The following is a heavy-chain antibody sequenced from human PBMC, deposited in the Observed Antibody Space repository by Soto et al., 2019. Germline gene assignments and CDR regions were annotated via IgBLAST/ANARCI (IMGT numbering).Heavy chain of an antibody. CDR1: GGSISSGDYY. D-gene: IGHD3-10*01. V-gene: IGHV4-30-4*01. CDR3: AREGSGSYDSWFDP. J-gene: IGHJ5*02. Sequence: QVQLQESGPGLVKPSQTLSLTCTVSGGSISSGDYYWSWIRQPPGKGLEWIGYIYYSGSPYYNPSLNSRFTISVDTSKNQFSLKLSSVTAADTAVYYCAREGSGSYDSWFDPWGQGTLVTVSS. CDR2: IYYSGSP.